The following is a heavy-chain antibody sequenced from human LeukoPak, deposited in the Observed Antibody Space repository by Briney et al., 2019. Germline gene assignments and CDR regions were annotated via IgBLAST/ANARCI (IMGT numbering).Heavy chain of an antibody. Sequence: ESGPTLCNPPAPLTLTCTFSGFSLSTGGVGVGWSRQPPVKALEWLAPIYWNDDKRYIPSLKSRLTITKDPSKNQVVLTMTNMDPVDTATYYCAHRLHSGSGSLHYYYGMDVWGQGTTVTVSS. CDR1: GFSLSTGGVG. CDR3: AHRLHSGSGSLHYYYGMDV. J-gene: IGHJ6*02. V-gene: IGHV2-5*01. D-gene: IGHD3-10*01. CDR2: IYWNDDK.